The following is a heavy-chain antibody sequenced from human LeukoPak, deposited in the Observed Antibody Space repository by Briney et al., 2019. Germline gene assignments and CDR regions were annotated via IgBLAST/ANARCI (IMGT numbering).Heavy chain of an antibody. D-gene: IGHD3-9*01. CDR1: GFTFSSYA. CDR2: ISYDGSNE. CDR3: ARDRYDILTGSLGY. V-gene: IGHV3-30*04. Sequence: GGSLRLSCAASGFTFSSYAMHWVRQAPGKGLEWVAVISYDGSNEYYADSVKGRFTISRDNSKNTLYLQMNSLRAEDTAVYYCARDRYDILTGSLGYWGQGTLVTVSS. J-gene: IGHJ4*02.